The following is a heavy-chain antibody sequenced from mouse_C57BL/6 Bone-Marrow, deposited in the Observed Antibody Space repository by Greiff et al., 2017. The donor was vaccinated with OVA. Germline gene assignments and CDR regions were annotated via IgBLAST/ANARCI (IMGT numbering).Heavy chain of an antibody. CDR1: GYTFTSYW. CDR3: ARSHRGFAY. CDR2: IDPSDSYT. J-gene: IGHJ3*01. V-gene: IGHV1-50*01. Sequence: QVQLQQSGAELVKPGASVKLSCKASGYTFTSYWMQWVKQRPGQGLEWIGEIDPSDSYTNYNQKFKGKATLTVDTSSSTAYMQLSSLTSEDSAVYYCARSHRGFAYWGQGTLVTVSA.